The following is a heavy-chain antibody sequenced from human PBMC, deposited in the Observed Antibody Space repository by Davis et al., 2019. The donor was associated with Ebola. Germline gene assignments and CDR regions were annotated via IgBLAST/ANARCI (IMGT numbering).Heavy chain of an antibody. CDR3: ARSGVRGYYNGMDV. CDR1: GYAFTSYD. Sequence: AASVKVSCKASGYAFTSYDINWVRQATGQGLEWMGWMNPNSGNTGYVERFQGRVTMSRNTSISTAYMELGSLRSEDTAVYYCARSGVRGYYNGMDVWGQGTTVTVSS. V-gene: IGHV1-8*01. J-gene: IGHJ6*02. D-gene: IGHD1-14*01. CDR2: MNPNSGNT.